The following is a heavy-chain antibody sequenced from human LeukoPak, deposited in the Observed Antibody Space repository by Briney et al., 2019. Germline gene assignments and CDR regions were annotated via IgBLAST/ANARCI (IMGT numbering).Heavy chain of an antibody. V-gene: IGHV3-33*08. J-gene: IGHJ4*02. CDR2: IWYDGSYK. D-gene: IGHD2-2*01. Sequence: SGGSLRLSCEASGFTFSSHGMNWVRQAPGKGLELVAVIWYDGSYKYYADSVKGRFTISRDNSNSTLYLQMNSLRAEDTAVYYCARDKSTSCYYFDYWGQGALVTVSS. CDR1: GFTFSSHG. CDR3: ARDKSTSCYYFDY.